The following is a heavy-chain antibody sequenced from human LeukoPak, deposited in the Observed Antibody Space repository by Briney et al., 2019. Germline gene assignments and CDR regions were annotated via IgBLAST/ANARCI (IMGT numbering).Heavy chain of an antibody. J-gene: IGHJ4*02. CDR3: ARGDTIMITFGGVRAFDY. CDR2: LIPIFGTA. CDR1: GGTFSSYA. D-gene: IGHD3-16*01. Sequence: SSVKVSCKASGGTFSSYAISWVRQAAGQGLEWMGGLIPIFGTANYAQKLQGRVTFTADESTSTAYMELSSLRSEDTAVYYCARGDTIMITFGGVRAFDYWGQGTLVTVSS. V-gene: IGHV1-69*13.